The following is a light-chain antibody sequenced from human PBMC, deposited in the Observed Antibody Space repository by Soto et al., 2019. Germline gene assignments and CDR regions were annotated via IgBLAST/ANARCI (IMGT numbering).Light chain of an antibody. CDR3: QQSYSTLYT. J-gene: IGKJ2*01. Sequence: DIQMTQSPSSLSASVGDRVTITCRASQSISNSLNWYQQKPGKAPKLLIYATSSLQSGVPSRFSGSGSGTDFTLTISSLQPEDFATFYCQQSYSTLYTFGQGTKVEIK. CDR1: QSISNS. CDR2: ATS. V-gene: IGKV1-39*01.